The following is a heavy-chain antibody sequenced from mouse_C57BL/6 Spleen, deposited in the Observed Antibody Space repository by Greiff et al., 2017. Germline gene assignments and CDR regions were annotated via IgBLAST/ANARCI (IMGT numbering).Heavy chain of an antibody. CDR1: GFTFSDYY. V-gene: IGHV5-16*01. CDR2: INYDGSST. CDR3: ARGGITTVVGGYFDY. D-gene: IGHD1-1*01. J-gene: IGHJ2*01. Sequence: DVHLVESEGGLVQPGSSMKLSCTASGFTFSDYYMAWVRQVPEKGLEWVANINYDGSSTYYLDSLKSRFIISRDNAKNILYLQMSSLKSEDTATYYCARGGITTVVGGYFDYWGQGTTLTVSS.